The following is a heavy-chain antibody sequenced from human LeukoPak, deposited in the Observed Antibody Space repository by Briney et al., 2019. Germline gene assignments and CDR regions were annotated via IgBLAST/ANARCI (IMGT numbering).Heavy chain of an antibody. CDR2: ISGSGGST. CDR1: GFTFSSYG. D-gene: IGHD1-26*01. CDR3: AKDHSWELLSLGYFDY. V-gene: IGHV3-23*01. Sequence: PGGSLRLSCAASGFTFSSYGMSWVRQAPGKGLEWVSAISGSGGSTYYADSVKGRFTISRDNSKNTLYLQMNSLRAEDTAVYYCAKDHSWELLSLGYFDYWGQGTLVTVSS. J-gene: IGHJ4*02.